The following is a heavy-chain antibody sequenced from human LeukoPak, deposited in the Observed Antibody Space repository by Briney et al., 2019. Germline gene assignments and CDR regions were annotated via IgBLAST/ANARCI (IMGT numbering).Heavy chain of an antibody. CDR1: GGSFSGYY. V-gene: IGHV4-34*01. CDR2: INHSGST. CDR3: ARSRSRPTAEYFQH. Sequence: PSGTLSLTCAVYGGSFSGYYWSWIRQPPGKGLEWIGEINHSGSTNYNPSLKSRVTISVDTSKNQFSLKLSSVTAADTAVYYCARSRSRPTAEYFQHWGQGTLVTVSS. J-gene: IGHJ1*01.